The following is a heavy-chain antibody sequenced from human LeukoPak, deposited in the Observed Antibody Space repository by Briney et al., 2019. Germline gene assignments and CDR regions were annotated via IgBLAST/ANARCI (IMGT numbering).Heavy chain of an antibody. CDR3: ATETNWGIFDY. V-gene: IGHV4-34*01. CDR2: INHSGST. D-gene: IGHD7-27*01. CDR1: GGSFSGYY. J-gene: IGHJ4*02. Sequence: SETLSLTCAVYGGSFSGYYWSWIRQPPGKGLEWIGEINHSGSTNYNPSPKSRVTISVDTSKNQFSLKLSSVTAADTAVYYCATETNWGIFDYWGQGTLVTVSS.